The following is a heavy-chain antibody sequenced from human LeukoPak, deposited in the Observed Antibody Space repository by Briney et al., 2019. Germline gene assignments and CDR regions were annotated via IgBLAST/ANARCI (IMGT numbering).Heavy chain of an antibody. CDR3: ATWGAHDY. Sequence: GGSLRLSCEASGFTFSSYSMNWVRQAPGKGLEWVSYISFSSATIHYADSVKGRFTISRDNAKNSLYLQLNSLRAEDTAVYYCATWGAHDYWGQGTLVTVSS. CDR2: ISFSSATI. J-gene: IGHJ4*02. CDR1: GFTFSSYS. V-gene: IGHV3-48*01. D-gene: IGHD3-16*01.